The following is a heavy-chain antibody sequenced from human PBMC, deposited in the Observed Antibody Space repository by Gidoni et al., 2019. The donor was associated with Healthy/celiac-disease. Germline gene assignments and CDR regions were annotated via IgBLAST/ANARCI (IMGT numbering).Heavy chain of an antibody. Sequence: QVQLQQWCAGLLKPSETLSLTCAVYGVSFSGYYWSWIRQPPGKGLEWIGEINHSGRTNYNPSLKSRVTISVDTSKNQFSLKLSSVTAADTAVYYCARRGRGYSYGYGGAFDIWGQGTMVTVSS. J-gene: IGHJ3*02. CDR2: INHSGRT. CDR3: ARRGRGYSYGYGGAFDI. D-gene: IGHD5-18*01. CDR1: GVSFSGYY. V-gene: IGHV4-34*01.